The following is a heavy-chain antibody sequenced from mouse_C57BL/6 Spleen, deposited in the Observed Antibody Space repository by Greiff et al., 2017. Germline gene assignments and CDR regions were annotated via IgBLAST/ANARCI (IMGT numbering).Heavy chain of an antibody. J-gene: IGHJ4*01. CDR1: GFTFSDYG. CDR2: ISSGSSTI. D-gene: IGHD2-1*01. V-gene: IGHV5-17*01. Sequence: EVKVVESGGGLVKPGGSLKLSCAASGFTFSDYGMHWVRQAPEKGLEWVAYISSGSSTIYYADTVKGRITISRDNAKNTLFLQMTSLRSEDTAMYYCARFYYGNRYYAMDYWGQGTSVTVSS. CDR3: ARFYYGNRYYAMDY.